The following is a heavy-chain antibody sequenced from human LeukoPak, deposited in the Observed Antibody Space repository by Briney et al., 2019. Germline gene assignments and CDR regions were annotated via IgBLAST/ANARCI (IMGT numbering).Heavy chain of an antibody. CDR1: GGSLSCYY. V-gene: IGHV4-59*01. D-gene: IGHD2-15*01. Sequence: SETLSLTCTVSGGSLSCYYWSWIRQPPGKGLEWIGYIYYSGSTNYNPSLKSRVTISVDTSKNQFSLKLSSVTAAATAVYYCATYCSGGSCYGYWGQGTLVTVSS. CDR2: IYYSGST. CDR3: ATYCSGGSCYGY. J-gene: IGHJ4*02.